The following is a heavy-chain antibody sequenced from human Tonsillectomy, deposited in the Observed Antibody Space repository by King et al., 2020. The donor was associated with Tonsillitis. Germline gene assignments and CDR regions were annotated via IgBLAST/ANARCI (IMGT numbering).Heavy chain of an antibody. CDR1: GYSFTNYW. J-gene: IGHJ3*02. CDR3: ARSGSYSSLDAFDI. D-gene: IGHD1-26*01. V-gene: IGHV5-51*03. Sequence: QLVQSGAEVKKPGESLKISCTVFGYSFTNYWIGWVRQMPGKGLEWMGIIWPGDSDTRYSPSFQGQVTISVDKSISTAYLQWSSLKASDTAMYYCARSGSYSSLDAFDIWGQGTMVTVSS. CDR2: IWPGDSDT.